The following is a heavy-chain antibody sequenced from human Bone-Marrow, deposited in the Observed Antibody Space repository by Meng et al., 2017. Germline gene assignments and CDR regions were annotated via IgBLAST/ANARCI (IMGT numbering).Heavy chain of an antibody. CDR2: IYDSGNT. CDR3: ARRIWFGEIVAFDI. V-gene: IGHV4-59*01. J-gene: IGHJ3*02. CDR1: GGSIRDSY. D-gene: IGHD3-10*01. Sequence: SETLSLTCTVSGGSIRDSYWNWIRQPPGKGLEWIGCIYDSGNTNYNPSLKSRVSMSLDTSKNQFSLKVNSVTAADTAIYYGARRIWFGEIVAFDIWGQGIMVTVSS.